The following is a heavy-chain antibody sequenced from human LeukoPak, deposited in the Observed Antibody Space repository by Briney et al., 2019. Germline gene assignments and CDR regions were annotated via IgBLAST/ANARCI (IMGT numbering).Heavy chain of an antibody. D-gene: IGHD1-26*01. J-gene: IGHJ2*01. V-gene: IGHV3-23*01. Sequence: GGSLRLSCATSGFTFSSYAMSWVRQAPGKGLEWVAGIHADSGRTYRADSVKGRFTIFRDNSKNTLYLQMNSPRAEDTAVYYCVKDRTVGASYWYFDLWGRGTLVTVSS. CDR3: VKDRTVGASYWYFDL. CDR2: IHADSGRT. CDR1: GFTFSSYA.